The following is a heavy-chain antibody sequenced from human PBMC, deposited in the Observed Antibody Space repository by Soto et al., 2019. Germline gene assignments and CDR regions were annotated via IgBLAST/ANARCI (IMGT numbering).Heavy chain of an antibody. J-gene: IGHJ6*02. CDR3: ARPAGATYYYYGMDV. Sequence: GGAPEISWKGSGNNLSLYWNRWVPPMPRKGMEWMGIIYPGASDTRYSPSFQGQVTISADKSISNAYLQWSSLKASDTAMYYCARPAGATYYYYGMDVWGQGTTVTVSS. CDR1: GNNLSLYW. D-gene: IGHD1-26*01. V-gene: IGHV5-51*01. CDR2: IYPGASDT.